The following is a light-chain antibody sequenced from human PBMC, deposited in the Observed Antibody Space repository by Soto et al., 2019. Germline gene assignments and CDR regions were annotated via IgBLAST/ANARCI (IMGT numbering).Light chain of an antibody. CDR1: QSPLHITGETF. Sequence: DVVMTQSPLSLSVTPGQPASMSCNYIQSPLHITGETFLFCYLEQPGQPPQPLISEASSRSSGVPDRFSGSGSGTDFTLTISRVEAEDVGVYYCLQSVQLPLTFGGGTKVDIK. CDR2: EAS. J-gene: IGKJ4*01. CDR3: LQSVQLPLT. V-gene: IGKV2D-29*01.